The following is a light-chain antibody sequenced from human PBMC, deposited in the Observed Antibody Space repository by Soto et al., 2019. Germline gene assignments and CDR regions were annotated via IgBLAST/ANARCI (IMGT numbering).Light chain of an antibody. J-gene: IGLJ3*02. CDR1: SSDVGGYNY. CDR2: DVS. Sequence: QSALTQPRSVSGSPGQSVTISCTGTSSDVGGYNYVSWYQQHPGKAPKLIIYDVSKRPSGVPDRFSGSKSGNTASLIISGLQAEDEADYYCCSSAGTYTSVFGGGTKLTVL. V-gene: IGLV2-11*01. CDR3: CSSAGTYTSV.